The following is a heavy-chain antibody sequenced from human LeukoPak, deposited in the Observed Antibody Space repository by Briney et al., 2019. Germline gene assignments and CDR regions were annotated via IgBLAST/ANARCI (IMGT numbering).Heavy chain of an antibody. D-gene: IGHD3-22*01. Sequence: GGSLRLSCAASGFTFSSYAMSWVRQAPGKGLEWVSAISGSGGSTYYADSVKGRFTISRDNSKNTLYLQMNSLRAEDTAVYYCAKDDNYDSSGFSTYYFDYWGQGTLVTVSS. CDR2: ISGSGGST. V-gene: IGHV3-23*01. CDR1: GFTFSSYA. J-gene: IGHJ4*02. CDR3: AKDDNYDSSGFSTYYFDY.